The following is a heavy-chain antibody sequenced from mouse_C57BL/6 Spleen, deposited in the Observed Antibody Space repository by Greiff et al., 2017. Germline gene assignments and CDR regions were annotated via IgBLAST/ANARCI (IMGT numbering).Heavy chain of an antibody. Sequence: QVQLQQSGAELVRPGASVKLSCKASGYTFTDYYINWVKQRPGQGLEWIARIYPGSGNTYYNEKFKGKATLTAEKSSSTAYMQLSSLTSEDSAVYFCAREITTVVEGDYFDYWGQGTTLTVSS. J-gene: IGHJ2*01. CDR3: AREITTVVEGDYFDY. D-gene: IGHD1-1*01. CDR1: GYTFTDYY. CDR2: IYPGSGNT. V-gene: IGHV1-76*01.